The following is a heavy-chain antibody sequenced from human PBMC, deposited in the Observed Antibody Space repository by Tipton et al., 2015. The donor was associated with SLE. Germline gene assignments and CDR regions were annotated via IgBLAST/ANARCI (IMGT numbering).Heavy chain of an antibody. CDR1: GGSISSSSYY. D-gene: IGHD5-12*01. CDR3: ASPYQPRVWLRLGDAFDI. J-gene: IGHJ3*02. CDR2: IYYSGST. V-gene: IGHV4-39*01. Sequence: TLSLTCTVSGGSISSSSYYWGWIRQPPGQGLEWIGSIYYSGSTYYNPSLKSRVTISVDTSKNQFSLNLSSVTAADTAVYYCASPYQPRVWLRLGDAFDIWGQGTMGTVSP.